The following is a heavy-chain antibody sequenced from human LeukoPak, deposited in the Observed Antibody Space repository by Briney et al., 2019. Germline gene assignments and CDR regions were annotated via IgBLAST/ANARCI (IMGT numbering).Heavy chain of an antibody. CDR2: IKQDGSEK. J-gene: IGHJ6*03. CDR3: ARGVPEVRYYDFWTASYYYMDV. D-gene: IGHD3-3*01. CDR1: GFTFSSYW. V-gene: IGHV3-7*01. Sequence: GGSLRLSCAASGFTFSSYWMSWVRQAPGKGLEWVANIKQDGSEKYYVDSVKGRFTISRDNAKNSLYLQMNSLRAEDTAVYYCARGVPEVRYYDFWTASYYYMDVWGKGTTVTVSS.